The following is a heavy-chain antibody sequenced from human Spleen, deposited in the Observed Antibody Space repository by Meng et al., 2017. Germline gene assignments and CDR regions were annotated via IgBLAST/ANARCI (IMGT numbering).Heavy chain of an antibody. D-gene: IGHD1-26*01. CDR3: VRSRGIVDAFDI. CDR2: IYTSGST. V-gene: IGHV4-4*07. CDR1: GDSISNYY. Sequence: SETLSLTCSVSGDSISNYYWNWLRQPAGKGLEWIGRIYTSGSTNYNPSLKSRVTMSVDTSKNQFSLKLSSVTAADTAVYYCVRSRGIVDAFDIWGQGTMVTVSS. J-gene: IGHJ3*02.